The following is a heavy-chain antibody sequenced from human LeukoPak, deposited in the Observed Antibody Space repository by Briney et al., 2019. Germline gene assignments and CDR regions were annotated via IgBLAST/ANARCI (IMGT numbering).Heavy chain of an antibody. J-gene: IGHJ3*01. V-gene: IGHV3-66*01. CDR2: IYSGGST. CDR1: GFTVSSNY. Sequence: GGSLRLSCAASGFTVSSNYMSWVRQAPGKGLEWVSVIYSGGSTYYADSVKGRFTISRDNSKNTLYLQMNSLRAEDTAVYYCARDRLLYSAFDVWGQGTMVTVSS. D-gene: IGHD1-26*01. CDR3: ARDRLLYSAFDV.